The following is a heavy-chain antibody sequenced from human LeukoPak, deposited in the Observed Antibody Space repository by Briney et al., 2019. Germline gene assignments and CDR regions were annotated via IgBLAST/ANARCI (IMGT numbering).Heavy chain of an antibody. CDR2: INHSGST. CDR1: GGSFSGYY. J-gene: IGHJ6*03. Sequence: PSETLSLTCAVYGGSFSGYYSSWIRPPPGKGLEWIGVINHSGSTNYNPSLKSRVTISVDTSKNQFSLKLSSVTAADTAVYYCARGYCSSTSCYGYYYYYMDVWGKGTTVTVSS. D-gene: IGHD2-2*01. V-gene: IGHV4-34*01. CDR3: ARGYCSSTSCYGYYYYYMDV.